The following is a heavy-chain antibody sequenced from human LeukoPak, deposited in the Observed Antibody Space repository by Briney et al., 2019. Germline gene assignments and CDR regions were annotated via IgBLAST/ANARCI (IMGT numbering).Heavy chain of an antibody. CDR3: AKRRDAFDV. V-gene: IGHV3-23*01. CDR2: ISGSGGIS. Sequence: GGPLRLSCAASGFTFRIYAMTWVRDAPGNGLEWVSTISGSGGISYYADSVNGGVTIYRDNSKNTQYLQMNSLRAEDTAVYYCAKRRDAFDVWGQGTMVSVSS. CDR1: GFTFRIYA. J-gene: IGHJ3*01.